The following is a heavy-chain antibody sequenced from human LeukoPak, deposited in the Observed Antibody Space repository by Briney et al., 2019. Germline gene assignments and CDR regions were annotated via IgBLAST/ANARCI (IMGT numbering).Heavy chain of an antibody. CDR2: ISGSGGST. CDR3: AKLPNYYGSGRVRDYYFDY. D-gene: IGHD3-10*01. V-gene: IGHV3-23*01. J-gene: IGHJ4*02. Sequence: PGGSLRLSCAASGFTVSSNYMSWVRQAPGKGLEWVSAISGSGGSTYYADSVKGRFTISRDNSKNTLYLQMNSLRAEDTAVYYCAKLPNYYGSGRVRDYYFDYWGQGTLVTASS. CDR1: GFTVSSNY.